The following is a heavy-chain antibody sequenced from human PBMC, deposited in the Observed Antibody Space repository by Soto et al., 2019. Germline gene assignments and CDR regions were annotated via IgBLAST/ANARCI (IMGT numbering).Heavy chain of an antibody. D-gene: IGHD2-21*02. Sequence: PGGSLRLSCAASGFNFINHWMHWVRQRPAEGLVWVSRITSDGKSKAYAESVKGRFAISRDNAKNTLYLQMNGLTAEDTAVYYCARESGDWPLNWFDPWGQGTQVTVSS. CDR1: GFNFINHW. J-gene: IGHJ5*02. CDR2: ITSDGKSK. CDR3: ARESGDWPLNWFDP. V-gene: IGHV3-74*01.